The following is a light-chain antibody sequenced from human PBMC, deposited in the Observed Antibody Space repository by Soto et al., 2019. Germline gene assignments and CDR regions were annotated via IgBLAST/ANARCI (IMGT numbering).Light chain of an antibody. CDR3: SSYAGSSYV. CDR2: EVS. Sequence: QSVLTQSPSASGAPGQSVTISCTGTNSDVGGYNYVSWYQQHPGKAPKLMIYEVSKRPSGVPDRSSGSKSGNTSSLTVSGLQAEDEADYYCSSYAGSSYVFGTGTKVTVL. V-gene: IGLV2-8*01. J-gene: IGLJ1*01. CDR1: NSDVGGYNY.